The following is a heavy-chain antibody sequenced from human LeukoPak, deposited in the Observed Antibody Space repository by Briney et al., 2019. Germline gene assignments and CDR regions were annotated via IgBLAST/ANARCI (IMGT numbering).Heavy chain of an antibody. Sequence: ASVKVSCKASGYTFTSYAMHWVRQAPGQGLEWMGWITPSGGTNYPQKFQGRVAITRDTSISTAYMDLSRLTSGDTAVYYCARDRYGDGFAHFDYWGQGALVTVSS. CDR3: ARDRYGDGFAHFDY. V-gene: IGHV1-2*02. D-gene: IGHD5-24*01. CDR1: GYTFTSYA. CDR2: ITPSGGT. J-gene: IGHJ4*02.